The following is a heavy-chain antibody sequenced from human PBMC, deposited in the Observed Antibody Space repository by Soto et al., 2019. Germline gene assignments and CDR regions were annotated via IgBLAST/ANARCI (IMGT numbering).Heavy chain of an antibody. CDR2: IIPIPGTA. CDR3: VRSHGRSTSLEIYYYYYYGRDV. J-gene: IGHJ6*02. V-gene: IGHV1-69*01. Sequence: QVQLVQSGAEVKKPGSSVKVSCKASGGTFGSYAISWVRQAPGQGLEWMGGIIPIPGTANYAQKFQGRVTIAADESTSTAYMELSSRRSEDTAVYYCVRSHGRSTSLEIYYYYYYGRDVWGQGTTVTVSS. D-gene: IGHD2-2*01. CDR1: GGTFGSYA.